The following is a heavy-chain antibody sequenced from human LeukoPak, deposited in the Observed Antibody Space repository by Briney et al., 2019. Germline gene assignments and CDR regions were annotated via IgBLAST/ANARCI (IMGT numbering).Heavy chain of an antibody. V-gene: IGHV3-9*01. D-gene: IGHD4-17*01. Sequence: GRSLRLSCAASGFTFDDYAMHWVRQAPGKGLEWVSGISWNSGSIGYADSVKGRFTISRDNAKNSLYLQMNSLRAEDTALYYCAKDISATVTTGFDYWGQGTLVTVSS. CDR1: GFTFDDYA. CDR2: ISWNSGSI. CDR3: AKDISATVTTGFDY. J-gene: IGHJ4*02.